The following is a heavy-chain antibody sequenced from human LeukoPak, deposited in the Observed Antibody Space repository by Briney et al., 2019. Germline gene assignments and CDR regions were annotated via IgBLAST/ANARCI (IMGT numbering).Heavy chain of an antibody. Sequence: SETLSLTCAVYGGSFSGYYWSWIRQPPGKGLEWIGEINHSGSTNYNPSLKSRVTISVDTSKNQFSLKLSSVTAADTAVYYCARARGYYDSSGYPPKYYFDYWGQGTLVIVSS. J-gene: IGHJ4*02. V-gene: IGHV4-34*01. CDR2: INHSGST. D-gene: IGHD3-22*01. CDR3: ARARGYYDSSGYPPKYYFDY. CDR1: GGSFSGYY.